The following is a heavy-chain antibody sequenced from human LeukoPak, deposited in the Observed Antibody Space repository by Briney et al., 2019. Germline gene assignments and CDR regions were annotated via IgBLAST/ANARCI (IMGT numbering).Heavy chain of an antibody. CDR1: GYTFTNYY. D-gene: IGHD3-3*01. J-gene: IGHJ5*02. CDR2: INPSGGST. CDR3: AGGIFGVIDP. V-gene: IGHV1-46*01. Sequence: GASVKVSCKASGYTFTNYYIHWVRQAPGQGLEWMGIINPSGGSTTYTQKFQGRVTMTRETSTSTVYMELRSLRSDDTAVYYCAGGIFGVIDPWGQGTLVTVSS.